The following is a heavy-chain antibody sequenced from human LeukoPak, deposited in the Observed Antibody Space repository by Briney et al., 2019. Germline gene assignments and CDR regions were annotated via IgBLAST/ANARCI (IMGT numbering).Heavy chain of an antibody. CDR1: GFTYSRYS. CDR2: ISTSSYTI. J-gene: IGHJ4*02. D-gene: IGHD6-13*01. V-gene: IGHV3-48*01. CDR3: ARVGYTGTWYSSPPFDY. Sequence: GGSLRLSCAASGFTYSRYSMNWVRQAPGKGLEWVSYISTSSYTIYYADSVKGRFTISRDNSENTLYLQMNSLRAEDTAVYYCARVGYTGTWYSSPPFDYWGQGTLVTVSS.